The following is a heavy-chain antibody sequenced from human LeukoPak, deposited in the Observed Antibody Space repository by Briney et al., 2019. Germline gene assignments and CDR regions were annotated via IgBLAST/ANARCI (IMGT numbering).Heavy chain of an antibody. CDR3: ARDAYETNYYGSGSFVDY. CDR1: GGSISNYY. J-gene: IGHJ4*02. Sequence: SETLSLTYTVSGGSISNYYWSWIRQPAGKGLEWIGRIYTSGSTNYNPSLKSRVTMSVDTSKNQFSLKLSSVTAADTAVYYCARDAYETNYYGSGSFVDYWGQGTLGTVSS. D-gene: IGHD3-10*01. CDR2: IYTSGST. V-gene: IGHV4-4*07.